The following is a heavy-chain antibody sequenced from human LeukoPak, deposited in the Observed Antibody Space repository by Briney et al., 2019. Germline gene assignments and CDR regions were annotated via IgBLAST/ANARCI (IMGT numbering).Heavy chain of an antibody. V-gene: IGHV4-4*07. CDR3: ARDSYSSSWYYFDY. CDR1: GGSISSYY. D-gene: IGHD6-13*01. Sequence: SETLSLTCTVSGGSISSYYWSWIRQPAGKGLEWIGRIYTSGSTNYNPSLKSRVTMSVDTSKNQFSLKLSSVTAADTAVYYGARDSYSSSWYYFDYWGQGTLVTVSS. CDR2: IYTSGST. J-gene: IGHJ4*02.